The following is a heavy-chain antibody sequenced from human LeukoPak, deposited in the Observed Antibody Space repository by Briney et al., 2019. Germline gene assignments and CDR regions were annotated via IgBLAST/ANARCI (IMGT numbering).Heavy chain of an antibody. Sequence: SQTLSLTCAISGDSFSNNIATWNWIRQSPSRGLEWLGRTYYRSRWGNDYAISVKSRITINPDTSKNQFSLQLNSVTPEDTAVYYCASLFGGDYWGQGTLVTVSS. V-gene: IGHV6-1*01. CDR1: GDSFSNNIAT. CDR3: ASLFGGDY. J-gene: IGHJ4*02. CDR2: TYYRSRWGN. D-gene: IGHD3-10*01.